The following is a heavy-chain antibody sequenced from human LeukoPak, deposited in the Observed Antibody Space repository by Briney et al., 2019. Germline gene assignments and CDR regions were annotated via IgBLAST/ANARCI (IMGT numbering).Heavy chain of an antibody. CDR1: GGSISSGGYC. CDR2: IYYSGST. D-gene: IGHD5-18*01. Sequence: SETLSLTCTVSGGSISSGGYCWSWIRQHPGKGREWIGYIYYSGSTYYNPSLKSRVTISVDTSKNQFSLKLSSVTAADTAVYYCAREGRYSYGPFDYWGQGTLVTVSS. J-gene: IGHJ4*02. CDR3: AREGRYSYGPFDY. V-gene: IGHV4-31*03.